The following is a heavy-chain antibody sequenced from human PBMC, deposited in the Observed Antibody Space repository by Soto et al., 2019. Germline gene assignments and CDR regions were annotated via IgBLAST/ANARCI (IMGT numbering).Heavy chain of an antibody. V-gene: IGHV3-30*18. Sequence: QVQLVESGGGVVQPGRSLRLSCAASGFTFSSYGMHWVRQAPGKGLEWVAVISYDGSNKYYADSVKGRFTISRDNSENTLFLQMNSRRAEDTAVYYCAKGLLRPGRAYGMDVWGQGTTVTVSS. D-gene: IGHD6-25*01. J-gene: IGHJ6*02. CDR1: GFTFSSYG. CDR2: ISYDGSNK. CDR3: AKGLLRPGRAYGMDV.